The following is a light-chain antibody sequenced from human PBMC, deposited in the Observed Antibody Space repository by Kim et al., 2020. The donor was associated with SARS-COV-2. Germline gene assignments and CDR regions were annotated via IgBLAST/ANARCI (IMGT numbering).Light chain of an antibody. Sequence: SASVGARVTITCRASQDIRNDLGWYQQRPGKAPRLLIFAATALQSRVPSRFSGSGSGTEFILTIDSLQPEDFATYFCQQDHNYPRTFGQGTTVEI. V-gene: IGKV1-6*01. CDR1: QDIRND. CDR3: QQDHNYPRT. J-gene: IGKJ1*01. CDR2: AAT.